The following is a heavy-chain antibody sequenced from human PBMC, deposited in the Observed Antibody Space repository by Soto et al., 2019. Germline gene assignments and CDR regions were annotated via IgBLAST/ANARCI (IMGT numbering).Heavy chain of an antibody. CDR2: IYYSGST. Sequence: SETLSLTCTVSGGSVSSGSYYWSWIRQPPGKGLEWIGYIYYSGSTNYNPSLKSRVTISVDTSKNQFSLKLSSVTAADTAVYYCARQHGSGRYYYGMDVWGQGTTVPVSS. D-gene: IGHD3-10*01. CDR1: GGSVSSGSYY. CDR3: ARQHGSGRYYYGMDV. J-gene: IGHJ6*02. V-gene: IGHV4-61*01.